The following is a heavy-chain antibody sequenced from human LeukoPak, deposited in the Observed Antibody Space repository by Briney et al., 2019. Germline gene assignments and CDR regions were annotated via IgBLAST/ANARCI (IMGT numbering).Heavy chain of an antibody. Sequence: SETLSLTCTVSGGSISSGSYYWSWIRQPAGKGLEWIGRIYTSGSTNYNPSLKSRVTISVDTSKNQFSLKLSSVTAADTAVYYCAREAVVVDIWGQGTMVTVSS. CDR1: GGSISSGSYY. CDR3: AREAVVVDI. D-gene: IGHD2-21*01. CDR2: IYTSGST. J-gene: IGHJ3*02. V-gene: IGHV4-61*02.